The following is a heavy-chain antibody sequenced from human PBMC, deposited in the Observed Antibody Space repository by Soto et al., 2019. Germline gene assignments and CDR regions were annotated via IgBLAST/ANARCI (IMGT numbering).Heavy chain of an antibody. CDR3: ERDLGAAVAPGDYYGMDV. J-gene: IGHJ6*02. CDR1: GYTFTSYG. CDR2: ISAHNGNT. Sequence: GASVQVSYKASGYTFTSYGISWLRQAPGDGLEWIGWISAHNGNTNYAQQIQGSVTMTTETRKTTAYLEPRSLRSDDTAVYYCERDLGAAVAPGDYYGMDVWGQGTTVTVSS. D-gene: IGHD6-19*01. V-gene: IGHV1-18*01.